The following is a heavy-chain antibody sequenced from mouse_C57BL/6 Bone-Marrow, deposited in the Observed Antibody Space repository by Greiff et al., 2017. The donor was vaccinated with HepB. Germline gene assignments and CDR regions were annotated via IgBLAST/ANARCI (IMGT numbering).Heavy chain of an antibody. D-gene: IGHD1-1*01. CDR1: GFTFSSYA. CDR2: ISDGGSYT. J-gene: IGHJ4*01. CDR3: ARDRTTVVASYYYAMDY. Sequence: EVQGVESGGGLVKPGGSLKLSCAASGFTFSSYAMSWVRQTPEKRLEWVATISDGGSYTYYPDNVKGRFTISRDNAKNNLYLQMSHLKSEDTAMYYCARDRTTVVASYYYAMDYWGQGTSVTVSS. V-gene: IGHV5-4*01.